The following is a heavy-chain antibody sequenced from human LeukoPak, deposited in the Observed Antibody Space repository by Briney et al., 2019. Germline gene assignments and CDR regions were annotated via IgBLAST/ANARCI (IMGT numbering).Heavy chain of an antibody. J-gene: IGHJ4*02. V-gene: IGHV1-18*01. CDR3: ARDNDSRDPPHFDY. D-gene: IGHD3-16*01. CDR2: ISAYNDNT. CDR1: GYTFASYG. Sequence: GASVKVSCKASGYTFASYGIYWVRQAPGQGLEWMGWISAYNDNTKYAQKFQGRVTMTTDTSTSTAYMELSSLRSEDTAVYYCARDNDSRDPPHFDYWGQGTLVTVSS.